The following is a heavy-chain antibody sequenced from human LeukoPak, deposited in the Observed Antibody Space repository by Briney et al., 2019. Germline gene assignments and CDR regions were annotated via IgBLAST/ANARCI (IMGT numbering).Heavy chain of an antibody. CDR1: GGSISDYY. CDR3: ARSYPGGTYYDWFDP. V-gene: IGHV4-4*07. CDR2: IYASGST. D-gene: IGHD1-26*01. Sequence: NPSETLSLTCTVSGGSISDYYWNWIRQPAGKGLEWIGRIYASGSTNYNPSLRSRVTISVDKSKNQFSLKLTSATAADTAVYYCARSYPGGTYYDWFDPWGQGTLVTVSS. J-gene: IGHJ5*02.